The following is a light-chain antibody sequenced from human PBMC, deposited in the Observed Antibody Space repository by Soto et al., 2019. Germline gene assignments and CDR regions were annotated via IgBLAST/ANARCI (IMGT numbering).Light chain of an antibody. CDR3: QQRSNWPLT. Sequence: EIVLTQSPATLSLSPGERATLSCRAGQSVGTSLAWFQQKPGQAPRLLIYDASNRATGIPARFSGSGSGTDFTLTISSLETEDFAVYYCQQRSNWPLTFGPGTKVYIK. V-gene: IGKV3-11*01. J-gene: IGKJ3*01. CDR2: DAS. CDR1: QSVGTS.